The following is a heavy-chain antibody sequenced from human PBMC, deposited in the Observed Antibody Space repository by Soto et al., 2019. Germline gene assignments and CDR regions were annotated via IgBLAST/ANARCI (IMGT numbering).Heavy chain of an antibody. D-gene: IGHD3-9*01. CDR2: ISGSGGST. V-gene: IGHV3-23*01. Sequence: GGSLRLPCAASGFTFSSYAMSWVRQAPGKGLEWVSAISGSGGSTYYADSVRGRFTISRDNSKNTLYLQMNSLRAEDMAVYYCAKRIGDILTGDAFDIWGQGTMVTVSS. CDR3: AKRIGDILTGDAFDI. CDR1: GFTFSSYA. J-gene: IGHJ3*02.